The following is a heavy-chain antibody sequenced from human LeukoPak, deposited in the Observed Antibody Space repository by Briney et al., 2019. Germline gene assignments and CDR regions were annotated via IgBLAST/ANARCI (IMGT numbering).Heavy chain of an antibody. Sequence: GGSLRLSCAASGFTFSSYSMNWDRQAPGKGLEWVSSISSSSSYIYYADSVKGRFTISRDNAKNSLYLQMNSLRAEDTAVYYCARFRIFGGDYFDYWGQGTLVTVSS. D-gene: IGHD3-3*01. CDR3: ARFRIFGGDYFDY. CDR2: ISSSSSYI. J-gene: IGHJ4*02. V-gene: IGHV3-21*01. CDR1: GFTFSSYS.